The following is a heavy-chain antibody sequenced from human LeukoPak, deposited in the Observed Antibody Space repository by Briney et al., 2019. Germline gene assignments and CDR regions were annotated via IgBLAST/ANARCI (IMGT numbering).Heavy chain of an antibody. V-gene: IGHV4-59*08. CDR1: GGSLNSYY. CDR2: IYYGGTT. J-gene: IGHJ4*02. Sequence: SETLSLTCTVSGGSLNSYYWTWIRQPPGKGLEWIGYIYYGGTTKYIPSLKSRVTISVDTSKKQISLWLSSVTAADTAVYYCARARGYSYGYYFDYWGQGTTVTVSS. CDR3: ARARGYSYGYYFDY. D-gene: IGHD5-18*01.